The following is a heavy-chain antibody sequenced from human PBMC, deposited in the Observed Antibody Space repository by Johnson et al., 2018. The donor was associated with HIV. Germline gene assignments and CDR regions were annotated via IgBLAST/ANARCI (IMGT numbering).Heavy chain of an antibody. CDR1: GFTFSSYG. V-gene: IGHV3-30*02. Sequence: QEKLVESGGGVVQPGGSLRLSCAASGFTFSSYGMHWVRQAPGKGLEWVAFIRYDGSNKYYADSVKGRFTISRDNSKNTLYLQMNSLRADDTAVYYCAKAGYSGSYDRMGAFDIWGQGTMVTVSS. CDR3: AKAGYSGSYDRMGAFDI. D-gene: IGHD1-26*01. J-gene: IGHJ3*02. CDR2: IRYDGSNK.